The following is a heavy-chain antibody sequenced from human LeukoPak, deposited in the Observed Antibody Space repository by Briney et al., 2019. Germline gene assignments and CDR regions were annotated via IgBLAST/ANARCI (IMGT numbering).Heavy chain of an antibody. J-gene: IGHJ5*02. CDR3: AIPSYCSGGSCYPPDWFDP. CDR2: IIPIFGTA. CDR1: GGTFSSYA. D-gene: IGHD2-15*01. V-gene: IGHV1-69*13. Sequence: SVKVSCKASGGTFSSYAISWVRQAPGQGLEWMGGIIPIFGTANYAQKFQGRVTITADESTSTAYMELSSLRSEVTAVYYCAIPSYCSGGSCYPPDWFDPWGQGTLVTVSS.